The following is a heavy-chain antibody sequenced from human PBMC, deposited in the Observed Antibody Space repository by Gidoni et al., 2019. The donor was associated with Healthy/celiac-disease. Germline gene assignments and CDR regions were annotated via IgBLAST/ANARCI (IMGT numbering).Heavy chain of an antibody. Sequence: EVQLVESGGGLVKPGGSLRLSCAASGFTFSSYSMNWVRQAPGKGLEWVSSISSSSSYIYYADSVKGRFTISRDNAKNSLYLQMNSLRAEDTAVYYCARARTSCAGCPAAFDIWGQGTMVTVSS. CDR1: GFTFSSYS. J-gene: IGHJ3*02. CDR2: ISSSSSYI. D-gene: IGHD2-2*01. CDR3: ARARTSCAGCPAAFDI. V-gene: IGHV3-21*01.